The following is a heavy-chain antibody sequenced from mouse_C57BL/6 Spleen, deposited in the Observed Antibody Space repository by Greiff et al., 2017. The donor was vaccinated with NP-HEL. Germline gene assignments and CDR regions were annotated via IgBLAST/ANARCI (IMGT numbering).Heavy chain of an antibody. V-gene: IGHV1-69*01. Sequence: MPGQGLEWIGEIDPSDSYTNYNQKFKGKSTLTVDKSSSTAYMQLSSLTSEDSVVYYCAREAAQATDYWGQGTTLTVSS. CDR3: AREAAQATDY. J-gene: IGHJ2*01. CDR2: IDPSDSYT. D-gene: IGHD3-2*02.